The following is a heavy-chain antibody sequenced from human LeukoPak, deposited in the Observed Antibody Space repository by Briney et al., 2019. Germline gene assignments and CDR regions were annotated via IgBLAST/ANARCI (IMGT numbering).Heavy chain of an antibody. CDR3: ARGRYGPRLGN. CDR2: INNSGST. CDR1: GASFSDSY. D-gene: IGHD3-16*01. Sequence: SETLPLTCAVYGASFSDSYWSWIRQSPEKGLEWIGEINNSGSTSYNPSLNSRVIMSVDRSKNQFSLRLTSVTAADTAVYYCARGRYGPRLGNWGQGTLVTVSS. V-gene: IGHV4-34*01. J-gene: IGHJ4*02.